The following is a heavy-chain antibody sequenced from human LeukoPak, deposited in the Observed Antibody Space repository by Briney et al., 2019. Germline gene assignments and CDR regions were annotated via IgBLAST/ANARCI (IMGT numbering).Heavy chain of an antibody. V-gene: IGHV4-4*02. CDR3: ARVGYNGFGVLDY. CDR2: IYRGGSA. CDR1: GDSISNSRW. Sequence: SETLSLTCTVSGDSISNSRWWTWVRHSPGKGLEWIGEIYRGGSAKYNPSLKSRATMSMDKSKNQFSLELNSVTAADTAVYYCARVGYNGFGVLDYWGQGNLVTVSS. D-gene: IGHD1-26*01. J-gene: IGHJ4*02.